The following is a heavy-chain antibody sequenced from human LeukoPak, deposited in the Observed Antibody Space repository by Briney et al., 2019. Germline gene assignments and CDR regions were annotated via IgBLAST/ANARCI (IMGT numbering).Heavy chain of an antibody. V-gene: IGHV1-69*05. D-gene: IGHD6-13*01. Sequence: SVKVSCKASGGTFSSYAISWVRQAPGQGLEWMGRIIPIFGTANYAQKFQGRVTITTDESTSTAYMELSSLRSEDTAVYYCARDEEAIAAAVLERWGQGTLVTVSS. CDR2: IIPIFGTA. CDR3: ARDEEAIAAAVLER. CDR1: GGTFSSYA. J-gene: IGHJ4*02.